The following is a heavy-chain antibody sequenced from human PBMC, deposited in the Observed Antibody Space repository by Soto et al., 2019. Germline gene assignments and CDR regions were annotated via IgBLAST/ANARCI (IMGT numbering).Heavy chain of an antibody. CDR3: AKDSWYFDL. J-gene: IGHJ4*02. CDR2: IDTSGSST. Sequence: PXGFLRLSFEASGFIFTNFWMHWVRQVPGKGLVWVSRIDTSGSSTGYADSVKGRFTISRDNAKNTVSLQMNSLRAEDTGVYYCAKDSWYFDLWSQGSLVTVSS. CDR1: GFIFTNFW. V-gene: IGHV3-74*01. D-gene: IGHD6-13*01.